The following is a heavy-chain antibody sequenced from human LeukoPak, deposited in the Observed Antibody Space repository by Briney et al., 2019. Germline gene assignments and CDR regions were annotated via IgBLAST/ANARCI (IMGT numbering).Heavy chain of an antibody. D-gene: IGHD3-22*01. V-gene: IGHV3-48*03. CDR2: ISGGGAPI. Sequence: PGGSLRLSCAASAFSFRSYEMHRVRQAPGRGLEWLSYISGGGAPIYYADSVKGRFTISRDNAKNSLYLQMSSLRAEDTAVYYCVRDYRDSSGDHQHFDYWGQRALVTVSS. J-gene: IGHJ4*02. CDR1: AFSFRSYE. CDR3: VRDYRDSSGDHQHFDY.